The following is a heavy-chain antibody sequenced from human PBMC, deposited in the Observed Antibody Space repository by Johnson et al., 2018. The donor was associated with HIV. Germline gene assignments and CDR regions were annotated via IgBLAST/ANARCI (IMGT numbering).Heavy chain of an antibody. CDR2: IKREIDGGTR. CDR3: TTDYHVVFGAFDI. V-gene: IGHV3-15*01. J-gene: IGHJ3*02. CDR1: GFTFSHAW. D-gene: IGHD1-14*01. Sequence: VQLVESGGGLVKPGESLTLSCVASGFTFSHAWMSWVRQAPGKGLEWIGRIKREIDGGTRDYGAPVKGRFTISRDDSKNTLYLQINSLKTEDTAVYYCTTDYHVVFGAFDIWGQGTMVTVSS.